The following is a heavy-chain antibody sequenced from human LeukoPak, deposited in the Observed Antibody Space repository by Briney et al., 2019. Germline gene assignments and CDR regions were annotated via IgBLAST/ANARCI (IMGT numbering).Heavy chain of an antibody. Sequence: PGGSLRLSCAASGFTFSSYEMNWVRQAPGKGLEWVSYISSSGSTIYYADSVKGRFTISRDNAKSSLYLQMNSLRAEDTAVYYCARDVAVEWLVPFDYWGQGTLVTVSS. CDR1: GFTFSSYE. D-gene: IGHD6-19*01. J-gene: IGHJ4*02. V-gene: IGHV3-48*03. CDR2: ISSSGSTI. CDR3: ARDVAVEWLVPFDY.